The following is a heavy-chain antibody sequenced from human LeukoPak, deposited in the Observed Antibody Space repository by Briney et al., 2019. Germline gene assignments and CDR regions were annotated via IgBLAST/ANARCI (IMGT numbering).Heavy chain of an antibody. J-gene: IGHJ4*02. D-gene: IGHD7-27*01. CDR2: ISYDGSNK. Sequence: GRSLRLPCAASGFTFSSYGMHWVRQAPGKGLEWVAVISYDGSNKYYADSVKGRFTISRDNSKNTLYLQMNSLRAEDTAVYYCAKAPGVRSTYYFDYWGQGTLVTVSS. V-gene: IGHV3-30*18. CDR1: GFTFSSYG. CDR3: AKAPGVRSTYYFDY.